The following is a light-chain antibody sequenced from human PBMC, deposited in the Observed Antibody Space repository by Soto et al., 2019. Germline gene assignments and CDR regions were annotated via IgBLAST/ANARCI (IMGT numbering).Light chain of an antibody. V-gene: IGKV3-15*01. J-gene: IGKJ3*01. Sequence: EIVMTQSPVTLSASPGERVTLSCRASQGVGSDVAWYQQKPGQAPGLRIYGASIRVVGVPTRFSGSGSGTEFTHTISSPQSADFAVYYWQEYNYWPPLTYGTGTIVDIK. CDR3: QEYNYWPPLT. CDR2: GAS. CDR1: QGVGSD.